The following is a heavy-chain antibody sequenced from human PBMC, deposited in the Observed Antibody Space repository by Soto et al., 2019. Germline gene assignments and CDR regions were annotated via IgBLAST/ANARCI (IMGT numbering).Heavy chain of an antibody. CDR1: GVFFIDAW. CDR2: IRSKSFGEKT. V-gene: IGHV3-15*07. Sequence: GGSLRLSCAAPGVFFIDAWFNWVRQAPGRGLEWVGQIRSKSFGEKTDYADAVKGRFTISRDDSKNTLYLQIDNLEIEDTAVYFCTTNSGADAAGTFRSHWGQGTLVTVSS. CDR3: TTNSGADAAGTFRSH. J-gene: IGHJ4*02. D-gene: IGHD1-26*01.